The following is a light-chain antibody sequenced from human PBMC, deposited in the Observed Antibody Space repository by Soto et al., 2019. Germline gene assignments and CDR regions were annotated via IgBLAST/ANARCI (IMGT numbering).Light chain of an antibody. CDR2: EVN. CDR3: SSYTSTGTPFV. V-gene: IGLV2-14*01. Sequence: QSVLTHPASVSGSPGQSITISCTGTSSDVGGFDYVSWYQQRPGKAPKLLIYEVNRRPSGVSNRFSGSKSGNAASLTISGLQTEDEGDFFCSSYTSTGTPFVFGTGTKVTVL. J-gene: IGLJ1*01. CDR1: SSDVGGFDY.